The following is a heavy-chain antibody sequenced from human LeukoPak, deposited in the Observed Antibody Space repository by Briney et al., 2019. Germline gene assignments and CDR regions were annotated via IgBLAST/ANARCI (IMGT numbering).Heavy chain of an antibody. V-gene: IGHV1-46*01. Sequence: ASVKVSCKASGYTFTTYYIHWVRQAPGQGLEWMGIINPSDGNTRYAQKFQGRITMTRDTPTSTVYMELSSLRSEDTAVYYCAREGAVAGKYFDFWGQGTLVTVSS. D-gene: IGHD6-19*01. CDR1: GYTFTTYY. CDR2: INPSDGNT. J-gene: IGHJ4*02. CDR3: AREGAVAGKYFDF.